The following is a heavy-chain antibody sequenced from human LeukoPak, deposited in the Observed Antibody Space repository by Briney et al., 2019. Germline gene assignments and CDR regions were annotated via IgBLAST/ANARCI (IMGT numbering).Heavy chain of an antibody. CDR1: GFTFSIYA. V-gene: IGHV3-23*01. Sequence: GGSLRLSCAASGFTFSIYAMSWVRPAPGKGLEWGSAISRSGGSTQYADSVKSRFTISSDNSKNTIYLQMNNLRAEDTAVYVCARGGVDYYGSGTYCLMYYFDYWGQGALVTVSS. CDR3: ARGGVDYYGSGTYCLMYYFDY. CDR2: ISRSGGST. D-gene: IGHD3-10*01. J-gene: IGHJ4*02.